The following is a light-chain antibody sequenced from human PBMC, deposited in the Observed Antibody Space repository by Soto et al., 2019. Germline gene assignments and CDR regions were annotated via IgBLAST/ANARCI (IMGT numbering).Light chain of an antibody. V-gene: IGKV1-9*01. CDR2: AAS. CDR3: QQYGSSHT. J-gene: IGKJ5*01. CDR1: QGISSY. Sequence: DIKLSQSPSFLSASVGDRVTITCRASQGISSYLAWYQQKPGKAPKLLIYAASTLQGGVPSRFSGSGSGTEFTLTISRLQAEDFTNYYRQQYGSSHTFGQGTRLEIK.